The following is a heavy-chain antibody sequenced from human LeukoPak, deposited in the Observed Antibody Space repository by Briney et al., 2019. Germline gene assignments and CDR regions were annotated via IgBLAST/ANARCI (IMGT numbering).Heavy chain of an antibody. J-gene: IGHJ4*02. CDR3: AGTVNYDFWSGLRGPFDY. CDR1: GGSISTSNYY. CDR2: IFYSGST. D-gene: IGHD3-3*01. V-gene: IGHV4-39*07. Sequence: SETLSLTCTVSGGSISTSNYYWGWIRQPPGKGLEWIVNIFYSGSTYYSPSLKSRFTISLDTSRNQFSLQLRSVTAADTAVYYCAGTVNYDFWSGLRGPFDYWGQGTLVTVSS.